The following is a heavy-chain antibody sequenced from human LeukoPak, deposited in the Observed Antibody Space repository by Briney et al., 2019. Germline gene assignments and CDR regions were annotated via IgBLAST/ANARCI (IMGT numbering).Heavy chain of an antibody. Sequence: TLSPTCTVSGGSISSGGYYWSWIRQHPGKGLEWIGYIYYSGSTYYNPSLKSRVTISVDTSKNQFSLKLSSVTAADTAVYYCARGPSDYYYGMDVWGKGTTVTVSS. CDR3: ARGPSDYYYGMDV. J-gene: IGHJ6*04. CDR2: IYYSGST. V-gene: IGHV4-31*03. CDR1: GGSISSGGYY.